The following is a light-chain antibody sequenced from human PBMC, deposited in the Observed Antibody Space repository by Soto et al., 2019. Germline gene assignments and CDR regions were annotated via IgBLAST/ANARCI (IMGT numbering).Light chain of an antibody. CDR2: DVT. J-gene: IGLJ1*01. CDR1: SSDIGDYDY. Sequence: QSVLTQPRSVSGSPGRSLTISCSGSSSDIGDYDYVSWYQQHPGKAPTLLIYDVTKRPSGVPDRFSGSKSGDTASLTISGLQAGDEGNYXCCSYVGSNTLYVFGTGTKVTVL. CDR3: CSYVGSNTLYV. V-gene: IGLV2-11*01.